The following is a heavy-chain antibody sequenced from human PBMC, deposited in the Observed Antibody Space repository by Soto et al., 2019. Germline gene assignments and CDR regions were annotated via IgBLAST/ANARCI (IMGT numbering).Heavy chain of an antibody. CDR2: INPYSGGA. CDR1: GYTFTDYF. J-gene: IGHJ4*01. V-gene: IGHV1-2*02. D-gene: IGHD3-22*01. CDR3: ARLMHYSHSGVSFHSGFDV. Sequence: ASVKVSCKASGYTFTDYFIHWVRQAPGQGLEWIGWINPYSGGADLSQKFQGRVTMTRDTSISTAYLEVSSLRSDDTADFYCARLMHYSHSGVSFHSGFDVWGQGTPVTVSS.